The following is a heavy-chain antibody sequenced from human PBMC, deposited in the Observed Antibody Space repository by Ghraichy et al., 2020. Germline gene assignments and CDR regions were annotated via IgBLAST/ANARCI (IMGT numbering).Heavy chain of an antibody. Sequence: GGSLRLSCAASEFAFSDFALTWVRQTPGRGLEWVSVISSSGGSTYYADSAKGRFTISRDNSKRTLYLQMNSLKAEDTAVYYCAKSFGGSGYSWLDPWGQGTVVTVSS. CDR1: EFAFSDFA. CDR3: AKSFGGSGYSWLDP. D-gene: IGHD3-3*01. V-gene: IGHV3-23*01. CDR2: ISSSGGST. J-gene: IGHJ5*02.